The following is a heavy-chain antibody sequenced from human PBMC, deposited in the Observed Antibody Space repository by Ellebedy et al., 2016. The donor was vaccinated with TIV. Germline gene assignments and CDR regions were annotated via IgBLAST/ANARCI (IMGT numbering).Heavy chain of an antibody. CDR2: ISYDGSNT. CDR3: AKGYDNSGYYPGY. J-gene: IGHJ4*02. Sequence: GGSLRLXCVASGFAFNQLAMNWVRQAPGKGLEWVAMISYDGSNTFYADSVKGRFTISRDNSKNTLYLQMNSLRAEDTAVYYCAKGYDNSGYYPGYWGQGTLVTVSS. CDR1: GFAFNQLA. V-gene: IGHV3-30*04. D-gene: IGHD3-22*01.